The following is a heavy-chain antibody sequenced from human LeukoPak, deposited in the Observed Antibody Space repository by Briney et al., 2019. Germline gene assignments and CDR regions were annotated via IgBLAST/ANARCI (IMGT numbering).Heavy chain of an antibody. J-gene: IGHJ4*02. CDR1: GSTFSNYG. Sequence: PGGSLRLSCTASGSTFSNYGMHWVRQAPGKGLEWVAFVRYDESTKFYADSVKGRFTISRDNSKTTLYLQMNSLRAEDTAVYYCAKDVPAAYFDYWGQGTLVTVSS. CDR2: VRYDESTK. CDR3: AKDVPAAYFDY. V-gene: IGHV3-30*02. D-gene: IGHD2-2*01.